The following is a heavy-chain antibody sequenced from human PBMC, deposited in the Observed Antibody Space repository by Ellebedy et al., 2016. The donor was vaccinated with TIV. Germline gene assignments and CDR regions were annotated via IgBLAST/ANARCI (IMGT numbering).Heavy chain of an antibody. V-gene: IGHV5-10-1*01. Sequence: KVSCKGSGYSFTSYWISWVRQMLGKGLAWMGRIYPSDSYTNYSPSFQGHVTIPADKSISTAYLQWSSLKASDTAMYYCARQRHCSSTSCYAHDAFDIWGQGTMVTVSS. D-gene: IGHD2-2*01. CDR1: GYSFTSYW. CDR2: IYPSDSYT. CDR3: ARQRHCSSTSCYAHDAFDI. J-gene: IGHJ3*02.